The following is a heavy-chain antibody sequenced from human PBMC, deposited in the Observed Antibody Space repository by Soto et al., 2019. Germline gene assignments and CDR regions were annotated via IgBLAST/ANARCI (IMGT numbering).Heavy chain of an antibody. V-gene: IGHV4-34*01. CDR2: INHSGST. Sequence: PSETLSLTCAVYGGSFSGYYWSWIRQPPGEGLEWIGEINHSGSTNYNPSLKSRVTISVDTSKNQFSLKLSSVTAADTAVYYCARWRGITIFGVVTRGLYGMDVWGQGTTVTVSS. CDR1: GGSFSGYY. D-gene: IGHD3-3*01. CDR3: ARWRGITIFGVVTRGLYGMDV. J-gene: IGHJ6*02.